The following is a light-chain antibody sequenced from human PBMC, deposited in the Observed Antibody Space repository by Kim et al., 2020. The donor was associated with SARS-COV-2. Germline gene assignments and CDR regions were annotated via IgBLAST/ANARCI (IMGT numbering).Light chain of an antibody. CDR1: SGHSSYI. CDR3: ETWDSNIVV. Sequence: SVKLTCTLSSGHSSYIIAWHQQQPGKAPRYLMKLEGSGSYNKGSGVPDRFSGSSSGADRYLTISNLQSEDEADYYCETWDSNIVVFGGGTQLTVL. CDR2: LEGSGSY. V-gene: IGLV4-60*03. J-gene: IGLJ2*01.